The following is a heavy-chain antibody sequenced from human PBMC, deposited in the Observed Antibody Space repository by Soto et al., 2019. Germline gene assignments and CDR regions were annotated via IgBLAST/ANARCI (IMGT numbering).Heavy chain of an antibody. V-gene: IGHV3-23*01. Sequence: EVQVLESGGGLVQPGGSLRLSCADPEFTFSTYAMTWVRQAPGGRLEWVSSITGNGVGRSYADPVKGRFTVSRDNSKDTLFLRMNSLRVEDTAIYYCTRDPNGGHIGAFEFWGQGIKVTVSS. CDR1: EFTFSTYA. J-gene: IGHJ3*01. D-gene: IGHD4-17*01. CDR3: TRDPNGGHIGAFEF. CDR2: ITGNGVGR.